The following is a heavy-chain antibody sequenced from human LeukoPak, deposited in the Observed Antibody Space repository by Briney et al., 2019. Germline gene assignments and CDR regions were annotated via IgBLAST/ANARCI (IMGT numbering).Heavy chain of an antibody. Sequence: ASVKVSCKTSGNTFTGYYMHWGRQAPRQGLEWMGWINHSSGGTTYAQKFRGRVTLTRDTSISTAYMELSRLSSDDTAVYYCARALGYDSSGYVFGYWGQGTLVTVSS. CDR3: ARALGYDSSGYVFGY. CDR1: GNTFTGYY. CDR2: INHSSGGT. D-gene: IGHD3-22*01. J-gene: IGHJ4*02. V-gene: IGHV1-2*02.